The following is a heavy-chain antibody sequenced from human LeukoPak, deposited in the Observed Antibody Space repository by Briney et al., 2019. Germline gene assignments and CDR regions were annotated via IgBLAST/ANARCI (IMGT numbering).Heavy chain of an antibody. D-gene: IGHD3-22*01. CDR3: AKGPMIAQYFHH. J-gene: IGHJ1*01. CDR1: GFTFSSYA. Sequence: GGSLRLSCAASGFTFSSYAMSWVRQAPGEGLEWVSAIGDSGGSTYYADSVKGRFTISRDNSKNTLYLQMSSLRADDTAMYYCAKGPMIAQYFHHWGQGTLVTVSS. CDR2: IGDSGGST. V-gene: IGHV3-23*01.